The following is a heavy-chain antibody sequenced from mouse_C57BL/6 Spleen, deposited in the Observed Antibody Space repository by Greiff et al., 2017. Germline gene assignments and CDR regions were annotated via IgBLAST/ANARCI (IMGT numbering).Heavy chain of an antibody. CDR1: GYTFTDYY. CDR2: INPYNGGT. D-gene: IGHD2-10*01. Sequence: DVQLQESGPVLVKPGASVKMSCKASGYTFTDYYMNWVKQSHGKSLEWIGVINPYNGGTSYNQKFKGKATLTVDKSSSTAYMELNSLTSEDSAVYYCARPYYGNSPTWFAHWGQGTLVTVSA. J-gene: IGHJ3*01. V-gene: IGHV1-19*01. CDR3: ARPYYGNSPTWFAH.